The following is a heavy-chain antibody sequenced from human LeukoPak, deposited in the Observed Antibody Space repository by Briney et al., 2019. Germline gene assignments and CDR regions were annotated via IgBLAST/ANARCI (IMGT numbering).Heavy chain of an antibody. CDR3: ARESQSRGQLGSLDY. Sequence: GSLRLSCAASGFTFSINAMSWVRQAPGKGLEWVAVISYDGSNKYYADSVKGRFTISRDNSKNTLYLQMNSLRAEDTAVYYCARESQSRGQLGSLDYWGQGTLVTVSS. V-gene: IGHV3-30*01. CDR1: GFTFSINA. D-gene: IGHD6-6*01. CDR2: ISYDGSNK. J-gene: IGHJ4*02.